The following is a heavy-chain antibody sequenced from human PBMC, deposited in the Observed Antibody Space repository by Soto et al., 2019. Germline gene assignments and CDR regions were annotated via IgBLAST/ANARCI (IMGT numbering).Heavy chain of an antibody. D-gene: IGHD6-13*01. J-gene: IGHJ4*02. V-gene: IGHV1-8*01. CDR2: MNPNSGNT. Sequence: QVQLGQSGAEVKKPGASVKVSFKASGYTFTSYDINWVRQATGQGLEWMGWMNPNSGNTGYAQKFQGRVTMTRNTSISTAYMELSSLRSEDTAVYYCAREHSSSWRFDYWGQGTLVTVSS. CDR1: GYTFTSYD. CDR3: AREHSSSWRFDY.